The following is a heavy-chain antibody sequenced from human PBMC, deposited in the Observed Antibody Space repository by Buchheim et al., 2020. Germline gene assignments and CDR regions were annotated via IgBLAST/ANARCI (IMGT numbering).Heavy chain of an antibody. V-gene: IGHV1-46*03. Sequence: QVQLVQSGAEVKKPGASVKVSCTASGYTFTNHYIHWVRQGPGQGLEWMGMINPSNGGTSYAQKFQGTVTMTSDTSTSTVYMELSSLRSENTAVYYCARDTTGSNSGRSPYAMDVWGQGAT. CDR1: GYTFTNHY. CDR2: INPSNGGT. D-gene: IGHD5-24*01. CDR3: ARDTTGSNSGRSPYAMDV. J-gene: IGHJ6*02.